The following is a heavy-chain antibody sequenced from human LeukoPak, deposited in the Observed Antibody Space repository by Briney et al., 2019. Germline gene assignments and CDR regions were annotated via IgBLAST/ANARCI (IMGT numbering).Heavy chain of an antibody. J-gene: IGHJ6*02. CDR1: GFTFSSYS. CDR3: AKDKNVNYYYYGRDV. V-gene: IGHV3-48*01. Sequence: GGSLRLSCAASGFTFSSYSMNWVRQAPGKGLEWVSYISSSSSTIYYADSVKGRFTISRDNAKNSLYLQMNSLRAEDTAVYYCAKDKNVNYYYYGRDVWAQGPRVTVSS. CDR2: ISSSSSTI.